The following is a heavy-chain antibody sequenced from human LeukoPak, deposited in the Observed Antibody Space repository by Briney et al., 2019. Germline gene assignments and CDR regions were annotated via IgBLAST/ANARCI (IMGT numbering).Heavy chain of an antibody. CDR1: GFTFSSYG. V-gene: IGHV3-30*18. J-gene: IGHJ4*02. D-gene: IGHD4-23*01. Sequence: GGSLRLSCAACGFTFSSYGMHWVRQAPGKGLEWVAVISYDGSNKYYADSVKGRFTISRDNSKNTLYLQMNSLRAEDTAVYYCANLLRWEPYWGQGTLVTVSS. CDR2: ISYDGSNK. CDR3: ANLLRWEPY.